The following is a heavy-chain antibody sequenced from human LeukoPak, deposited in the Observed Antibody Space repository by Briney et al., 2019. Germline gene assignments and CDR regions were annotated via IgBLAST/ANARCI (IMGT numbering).Heavy chain of an antibody. CDR2: ITYDGSDK. CDR3: ARHSSSSLDAFDI. V-gene: IGHV3-30*03. Sequence: GGSLRLSCAASGFTFSSYGMHWVRQAPGKGLEWVAVITYDGSDKYYADSVKGRFTISRDNSKSTLYLQMNSLRAEDTAVYYCARHSSSSLDAFDIWGQGTMVTVSS. CDR1: GFTFSSYG. D-gene: IGHD6-13*01. J-gene: IGHJ3*02.